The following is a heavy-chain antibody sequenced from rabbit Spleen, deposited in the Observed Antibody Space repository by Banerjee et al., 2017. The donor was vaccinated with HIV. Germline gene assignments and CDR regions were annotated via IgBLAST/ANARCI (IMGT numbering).Heavy chain of an antibody. CDR3: ARLGHADYPYAYGLKL. V-gene: IGHV1S40*01. J-gene: IGHJ3*01. Sequence: QQLVESGGGLVKPGASLTLTCKASGFSFSGSHYMCWVRQAPGKGLEWIACIYAGSSGTTYYASWAKGRFTISKTSSTTVTLQMTSLTAADTATYFCARLGHADYPYAYGLKLWGQGTLVTVS. D-gene: IGHD6-1*01. CDR2: IYAGSSGTT. CDR1: GFSFSGSHY.